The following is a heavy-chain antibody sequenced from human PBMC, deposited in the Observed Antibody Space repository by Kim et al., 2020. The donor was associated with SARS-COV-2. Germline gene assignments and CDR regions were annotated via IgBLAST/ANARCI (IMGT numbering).Heavy chain of an antibody. Sequence: HCVKGRLTISRHNSKNTLDLQMNSLSARDTAVYYCAIAPWDYGDPSYYDYWGQGTLVTVSS. CDR3: AIAPWDYGDPSYYDY. J-gene: IGHJ4*02. V-gene: IGHV3-53*04. D-gene: IGHD4-17*01.